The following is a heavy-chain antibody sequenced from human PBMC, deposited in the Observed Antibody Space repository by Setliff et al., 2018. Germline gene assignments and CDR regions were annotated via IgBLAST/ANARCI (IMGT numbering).Heavy chain of an antibody. D-gene: IGHD3-10*01. CDR3: AKGGGFGELLWTPDAFDI. Sequence: SETLSLTCTVSGGSISDYYWSWIRQAPGKGLEWIGYIYYSGSTYYNPSLKSRVTISVDTSKNQFSLKLSSVTAADTAVYYCAKGGGFGELLWTPDAFDIWGQGTMVTVSS. V-gene: IGHV4-59*08. CDR1: GGSISDYY. J-gene: IGHJ3*02. CDR2: IYYSGST.